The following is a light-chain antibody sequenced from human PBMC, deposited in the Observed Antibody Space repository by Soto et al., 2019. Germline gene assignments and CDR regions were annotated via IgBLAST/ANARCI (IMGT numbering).Light chain of an antibody. CDR2: EVS. J-gene: IGLJ2*01. V-gene: IGLV2-8*01. CDR3: ILFAGNNNVL. CDR1: SSDVNDYTY. Sequence: QSVLTQPPSASGSPGQSVTLSCTGASSDVNDYTYVSWHQQHPGKATILILSEVSKRPTGGPDRFPGSKSGDTAARTVSALQTEEEAECYGILFAGNNNVLFGAGTELTV.